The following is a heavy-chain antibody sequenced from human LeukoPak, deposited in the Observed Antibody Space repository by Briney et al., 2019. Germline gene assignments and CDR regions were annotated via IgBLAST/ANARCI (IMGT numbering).Heavy chain of an antibody. CDR3: ARVVPAATKRYFDY. V-gene: IGHV1-2*02. D-gene: IGHD2-2*01. J-gene: IGHJ4*02. CDR1: GYTFTGYY. CDR2: INPNSGGT. Sequence: ASVKVSCKASGYTFTGYYMHWVRQAPGQGLEWMGWINPNSGGTNYAQKFRGRVTMTRDTSISTAYMELSRLRSDDTAVYYCARVVPAATKRYFDYWGQGTLVTVSS.